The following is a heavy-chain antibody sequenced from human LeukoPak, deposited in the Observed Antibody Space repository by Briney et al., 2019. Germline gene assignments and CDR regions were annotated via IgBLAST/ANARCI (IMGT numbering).Heavy chain of an antibody. V-gene: IGHV1-46*01. D-gene: IGHD3-22*01. CDR3: AKGGAYDISGYYSGYFDH. CDR2: INPSGGST. CDR1: GYTFTSYY. J-gene: IGHJ4*02. Sequence: ASVKVSCKASGYTFTSYYMHWVRQAPGQGLEWMGIINPSGGSTSYAQKFQGRVTMTRDTSTSTVYMELSSLRSEDTAVYYCAKGGAYDISGYYSGYFDHWGQGTLVTVSS.